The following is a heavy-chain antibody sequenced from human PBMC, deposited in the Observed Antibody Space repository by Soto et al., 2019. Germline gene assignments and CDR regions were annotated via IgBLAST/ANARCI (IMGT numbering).Heavy chain of an antibody. CDR3: ARGCSGGNCYSFDS. V-gene: IGHV3-33*01. Sequence: LRLSCAATGFNFRAYGMHWVRQAPGKGLEWVAVIWYDGNNKNYAESVRGRFTISRDNSKNTLYLQMNSLRADDTAVYYCARGCSGGNCYSFDSWGQGTLVTVSS. CDR2: IWYDGNNK. D-gene: IGHD2-15*01. J-gene: IGHJ4*02. CDR1: GFNFRAYG.